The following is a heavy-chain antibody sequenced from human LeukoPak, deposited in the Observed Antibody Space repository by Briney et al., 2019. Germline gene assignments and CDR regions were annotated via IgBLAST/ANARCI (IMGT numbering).Heavy chain of an antibody. V-gene: IGHV4-39*01. J-gene: IGHJ3*02. CDR1: DSSISSTNYY. D-gene: IGHD6-13*01. CDR2: IYYSEST. CDR3: ARLIAAAPDAFDI. Sequence: PSETLSLTCTVSDSSISSTNYYWGWIRLPPGTGLEWIGSIYYSESTFYNPSLKSRVTISVDTSKNQFSLKVSSVTAADTAVYYCARLIAAAPDAFDIWGQGTMVTVSS.